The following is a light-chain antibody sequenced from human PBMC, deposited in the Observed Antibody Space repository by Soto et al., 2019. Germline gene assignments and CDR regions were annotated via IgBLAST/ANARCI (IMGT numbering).Light chain of an antibody. Sequence: SYELTQPPSVSVAPGQTARIICAENDIGSKSVHWYQQRPGQAPVLVVYDDNDRPSGIPERFSGSNSENTATLTINRVGAGDEADYYCQVWDSSSNHWTFGRGTKLTVL. V-gene: IGLV3-21*02. CDR3: QVWDSSSNHWT. CDR1: DIGSKS. CDR2: DDN. J-gene: IGLJ2*01.